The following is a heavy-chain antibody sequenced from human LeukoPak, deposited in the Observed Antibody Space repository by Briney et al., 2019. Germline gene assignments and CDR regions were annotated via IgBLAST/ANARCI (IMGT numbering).Heavy chain of an antibody. J-gene: IGHJ5*02. CDR3: VRGPYGSGISNWFDP. CDR1: GGSISSSSYY. CDR2: THHSGST. V-gene: IGHV4-39*07. Sequence: SETLSLTCTVSGGSISSSSYYWGWIRQPPGKGLEWIGTTHHSGSTYYNPSLRSRVTISMDTSKNQVSLKLSSVTAADTAVYYCVRGPYGSGISNWFDPWGQGTQVIVSS. D-gene: IGHD3-10*01.